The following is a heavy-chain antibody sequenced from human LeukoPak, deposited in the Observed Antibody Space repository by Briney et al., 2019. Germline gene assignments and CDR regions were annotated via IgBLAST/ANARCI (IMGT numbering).Heavy chain of an antibody. CDR2: IKQDGSEK. V-gene: IGHV3-7*01. CDR3: GGELKKVTCHAFDI. D-gene: IGHD2-21*02. CDR1: GFTFSSYW. J-gene: IGHJ3*02. Sequence: GGSLRLSCAASGFTFSSYWMSWVRQAPGKGLEWVANIKQDGSEKYYVDSVKGRFTISRDNAKNSLYLQINSLRAEDTAVYYCGGELKKVTCHAFDIWGQGTMVTVSS.